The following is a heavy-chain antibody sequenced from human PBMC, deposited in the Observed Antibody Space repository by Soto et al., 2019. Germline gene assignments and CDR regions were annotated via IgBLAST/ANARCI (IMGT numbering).Heavy chain of an antibody. CDR1: GFTFSSYS. D-gene: IGHD3-3*01. CDR3: ARDRTYYDFLSGYYDAFDI. Sequence: GGSLRLSCAASGFTFSSYSMNWVRQAPGKGLEWVSSISSSSSYIYYADSVKGRFTISRDNTKNSLYLQMNSLRAEDTAVYYCARDRTYYDFLSGYYDAFDIWGQGTMVTVSS. V-gene: IGHV3-21*01. J-gene: IGHJ3*02. CDR2: ISSSSSYI.